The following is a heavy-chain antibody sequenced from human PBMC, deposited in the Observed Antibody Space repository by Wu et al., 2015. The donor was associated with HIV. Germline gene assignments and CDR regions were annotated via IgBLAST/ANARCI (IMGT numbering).Heavy chain of an antibody. V-gene: IGHV1-8*01. Sequence: QVQLVQSGAEVKKPGASVHISCKASGYTFTSYDINWVRQATGQGLEWMGWMNPNSGNTGYAQKFQGRVTMTRNTSISTAYMELSSLRSEDTAVYYCARGASMIEGYAFDIWGQGTMVTVSS. D-gene: IGHD3-22*01. CDR1: GYTFTSYD. J-gene: IGHJ3*02. CDR2: MNPNSGNT. CDR3: ARGASMIEGYAFDI.